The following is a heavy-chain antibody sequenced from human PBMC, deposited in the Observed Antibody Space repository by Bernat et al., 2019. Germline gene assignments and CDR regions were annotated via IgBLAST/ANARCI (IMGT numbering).Heavy chain of an antibody. V-gene: IGHV3-30*17. D-gene: IGHD6-13*01. CDR3: ARVVSVRSSWDGIDF. Sequence: QVYLVESGGGVVQPGRSLRLSCAASGFTFSTYAVHWVRQAPGKGLECVALISYDGSNKSYADSVKGRFTISRDNSKNSLYLHMNSLRAEDTAVYYCARVVSVRSSWDGIDFWGQGTMVTVSS. CDR1: GFTFSTYA. CDR2: ISYDGSNK. J-gene: IGHJ3*01.